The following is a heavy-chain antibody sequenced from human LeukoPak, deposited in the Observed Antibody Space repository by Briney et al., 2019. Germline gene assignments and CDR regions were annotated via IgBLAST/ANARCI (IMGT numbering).Heavy chain of an antibody. CDR2: IKQDGSEK. CDR1: GFSFSTYW. CDR3: ASMGRGYNSRWYFDL. V-gene: IGHV3-7*01. D-gene: IGHD3-22*01. J-gene: IGHJ2*01. Sequence: PGGSLRLSCAASGFSFSTYWMTWVRQAPGKGLEWEANIKQDGSEKYYVDSVKGRFTIFRDNARNSLYLQMNSLRAEDTAVYYCASMGRGYNSRWYFDLWGRGTLVTVSS.